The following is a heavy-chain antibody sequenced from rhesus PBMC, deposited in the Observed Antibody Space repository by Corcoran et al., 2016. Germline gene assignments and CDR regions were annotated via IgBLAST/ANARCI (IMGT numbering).Heavy chain of an antibody. CDR1: GYSISSGYG. CDR3: ARDGAWTPRDY. Sequence: QLQLQESGPGLVKPSETLSLTCAVSGYSISSGYGWSCIRQPPGKGLAWIGYISYSGRTSYNPSLKGRGTISRDTSKNQFSLKLSSVTAADTAVYYCARDGAWTPRDYWGQGVLVTVSS. CDR2: ISYSGRT. D-gene: IGHD1-44*02. J-gene: IGHJ4*01. V-gene: IGHV4-122*02.